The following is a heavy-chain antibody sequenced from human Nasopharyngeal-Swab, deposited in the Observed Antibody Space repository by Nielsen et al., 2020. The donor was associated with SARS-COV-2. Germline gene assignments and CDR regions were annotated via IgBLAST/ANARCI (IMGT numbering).Heavy chain of an antibody. V-gene: IGHV1-2*06. D-gene: IGHD5-12*01. CDR2: INPNSGGT. CDR3: AGGPWAYGGYVSYYYGMDV. Sequence: ASVKVSCKASGYTFTGYYMHWVRQAPGQGLEWMGRINPNSGGTNYAQKFQGRVTMTRNTSISTAYMELSSLRSEDTAVYYCAGGPWAYGGYVSYYYGMDVWGQGTTVTVSS. J-gene: IGHJ6*02. CDR1: GYTFTGYY.